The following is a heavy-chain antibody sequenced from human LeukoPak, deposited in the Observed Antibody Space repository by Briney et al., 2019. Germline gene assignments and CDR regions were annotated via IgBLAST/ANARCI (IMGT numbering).Heavy chain of an antibody. J-gene: IGHJ4*02. Sequence: GGSLRLSCAASGFTFSSYWMSWVRQAPGKGLEWVANIKQDGSEKYYVDSVKGRFTISRDNAKNSLYLQMNSLRAEDTAVYYCARVSPNTVTTLQYLDYWGQGTLVTVSS. D-gene: IGHD4-17*01. CDR3: ARVSPNTVTTLQYLDY. CDR2: IKQDGSEK. CDR1: GFTFSSYW. V-gene: IGHV3-7*01.